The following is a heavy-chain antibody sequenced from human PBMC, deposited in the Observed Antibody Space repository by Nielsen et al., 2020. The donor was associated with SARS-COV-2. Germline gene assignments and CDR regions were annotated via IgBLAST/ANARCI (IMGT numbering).Heavy chain of an antibody. V-gene: IGHV3-30-3*01. CDR3: AKDMSDGLWFGEFHDAFDI. Sequence: GESLKISCAASGFTFSRYAMHWVRQAPGKGLEWVALISYDGSNTYYADSVKGRFTISRDDSRNTLFLQVNSLRHEDTAVYYCAKDMSDGLWFGEFHDAFDIWGQGTMVTVSS. CDR2: ISYDGSNT. D-gene: IGHD3-10*01. CDR1: GFTFSRYA. J-gene: IGHJ3*02.